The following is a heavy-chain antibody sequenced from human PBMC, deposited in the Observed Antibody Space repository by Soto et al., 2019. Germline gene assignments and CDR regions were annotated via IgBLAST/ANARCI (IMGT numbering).Heavy chain of an antibody. CDR2: IYPGASDT. Sequence: PGESLKISCKGSGYSFSSYWIGWARQIPGKGLEWMGIIYPGASDTRYSPSFQGHVTIPADKSISTAYLQWSSLKASDTAMYFCVVQQELPGVSYGGQGTQVTVSS. CDR1: GYSFSSYW. D-gene: IGHD1-1*01. CDR3: VVQQELPGVSY. J-gene: IGHJ4*02. V-gene: IGHV5-51*01.